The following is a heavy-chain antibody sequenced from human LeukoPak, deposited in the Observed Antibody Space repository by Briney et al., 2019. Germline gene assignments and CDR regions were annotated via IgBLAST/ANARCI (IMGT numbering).Heavy chain of an antibody. CDR1: GYTLTELS. CDR3: ATDPQLERDAFDI. V-gene: IGHV1-24*01. Sequence: VSVKVSCKVSGYTLTELSMHWVRQAPGKGLEWMGGFDPEDGETIYAQKFQGRVTMTEDTSTDTVYMELSSLRSEDTAVYYCATDPQLERDAFDIWGQGTMVTVSS. J-gene: IGHJ3*02. D-gene: IGHD1-1*01. CDR2: FDPEDGET.